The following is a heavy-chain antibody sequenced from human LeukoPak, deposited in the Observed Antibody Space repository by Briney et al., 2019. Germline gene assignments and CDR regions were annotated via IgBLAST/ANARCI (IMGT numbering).Heavy chain of an antibody. CDR1: GGSISNYY. CDR3: ARRLSSVADYYFDY. CDR2: IYYSGST. J-gene: IGHJ4*02. D-gene: IGHD6-19*01. V-gene: IGHV4-39*01. Sequence: SETLSLTCTVSGGSISNYYWSWIRQPPGKGLEWIGSIYYSGSTYYNPSLKSRVTISVDTSKNQFSLKLSSVTAADTAVYYCARRLSSVADYYFDYWGQGTLVTVSS.